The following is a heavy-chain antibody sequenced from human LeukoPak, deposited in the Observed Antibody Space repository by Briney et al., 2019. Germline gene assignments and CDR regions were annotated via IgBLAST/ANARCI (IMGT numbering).Heavy chain of an antibody. CDR3: ARDGSGSYSEIGPYYYYYGMDV. CDR1: GYTFTSYG. D-gene: IGHD3-10*01. J-gene: IGHJ6*02. Sequence: GASVKVSCKASGYTFTSYGISWVRQAPGQGLEWMGWISAYNGNTNYAQKLQGRVTMTTDTSTSTAYMELRSLRSDDTAVYYCARDGSGSYSEIGPYYYYYGMDVWGQGTTVTVSS. CDR2: ISAYNGNT. V-gene: IGHV1-18*01.